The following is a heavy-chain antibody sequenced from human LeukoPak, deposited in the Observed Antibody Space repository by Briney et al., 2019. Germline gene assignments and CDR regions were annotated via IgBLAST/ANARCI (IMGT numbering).Heavy chain of an antibody. CDR3: ARDLSSGYQDY. V-gene: IGHV3-23*01. CDR1: GFTFDDYA. CDR2: ISGSGGST. D-gene: IGHD3-22*01. Sequence: GRSLRLSCAASGFTFDDYAMHWVRQAPGKGLEWVSAISGSGGSTYYADSVKGRFTISRDNSKNTLYLQMNSLRAEDTAVYYCARDLSSGYQDYWGQGTLVTVSS. J-gene: IGHJ4*02.